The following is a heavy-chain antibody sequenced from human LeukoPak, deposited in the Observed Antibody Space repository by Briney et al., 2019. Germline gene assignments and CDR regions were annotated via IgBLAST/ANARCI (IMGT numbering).Heavy chain of an antibody. CDR3: ARDDWGSRLWYY. D-gene: IGHD7-27*01. Sequence: GGSLRLSCAAFGFTFSSYSMNWVRQTPGKGLEWVSYISSSSSTIYYADSVKGRFTISRDNAKNSLYLQMNSLRAEDTAVYYCARDDWGSRLWYYWGQGTLVTVSS. CDR1: GFTFSSYS. V-gene: IGHV3-48*01. CDR2: ISSSSSTI. J-gene: IGHJ4*02.